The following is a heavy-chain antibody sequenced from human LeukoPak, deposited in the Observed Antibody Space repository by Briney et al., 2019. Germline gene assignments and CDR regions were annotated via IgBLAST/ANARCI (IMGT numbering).Heavy chain of an antibody. J-gene: IGHJ4*02. D-gene: IGHD6-19*01. V-gene: IGHV3-23*01. CDR2: ISGSGGST. CDR3: ATDSSGWYVDGY. CDR1: GFTFSSYA. Sequence: GGSLRLSCAASGFTFSSYAMSLVRQAPGKGLEWVSAISGSGGSTYYADSVKGRFTISRDNSKNTLYLQMNSLRAEDTAVYYCATDSSGWYVDGYWGQGTLVTVSS.